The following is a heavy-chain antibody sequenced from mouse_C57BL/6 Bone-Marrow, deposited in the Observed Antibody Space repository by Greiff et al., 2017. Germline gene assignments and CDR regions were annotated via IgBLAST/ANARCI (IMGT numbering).Heavy chain of an antibody. Sequence: EVQLQQSGAELVRPGASVKLSCKASGYNINDDYMHWVKQRPEQGLEWIGWIDPENGDTDYAQKFQGKATLTVDKSSNTAYLQLISLTSEDTSVYYCTTRTIYDDYYGRAYWGQGTLVTVSA. J-gene: IGHJ3*01. V-gene: IGHV14-4*01. CDR3: TTRTIYDDYYGRAY. CDR1: GYNINDDY. D-gene: IGHD2-3*01. CDR2: IDPENGDT.